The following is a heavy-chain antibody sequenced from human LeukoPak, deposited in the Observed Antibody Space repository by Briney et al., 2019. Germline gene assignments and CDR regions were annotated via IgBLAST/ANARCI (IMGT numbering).Heavy chain of an antibody. D-gene: IGHD4-17*01. J-gene: IGHJ3*02. CDR3: ARDPNGDYIDAFDM. CDR2: ISGSGT. CDR1: GFTFRSYA. V-gene: IGHV3-23*01. Sequence: GGSLRLSCATSGFTFRSYAMIWVRQAPERGLQWVSGISGSGTYYADFAKGRFTISRDNSKNTLYLQMNSLRAEDTATYYCARDPNGDYIDAFDMWGQGTMVTVS.